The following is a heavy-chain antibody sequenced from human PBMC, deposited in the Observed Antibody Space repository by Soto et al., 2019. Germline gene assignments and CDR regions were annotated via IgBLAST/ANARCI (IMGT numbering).Heavy chain of an antibody. CDR3: ARPNISSMITFGGVIVPHYTY. D-gene: IGHD3-16*02. CDR1: GFTFSSYS. Sequence: EVQLVESGGGLVKPGGSLRLSCAASGFTFSSYSMNWVRQAPGKGLEWVSSISSSSSYIYYADSVKGRFTISRDNAKNSLYLQMNSLRAGNRAVYYCARPNISSMITFGGVIVPHYTYGGQGTLVTVSS. CDR2: ISSSSSYI. V-gene: IGHV3-21*01. J-gene: IGHJ4*02.